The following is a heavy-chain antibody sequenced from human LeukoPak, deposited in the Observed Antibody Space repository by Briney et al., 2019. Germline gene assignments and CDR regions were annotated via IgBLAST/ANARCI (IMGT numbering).Heavy chain of an antibody. V-gene: IGHV3-23*01. J-gene: IGHJ4*02. D-gene: IGHD3-3*01. CDR1: GFTFSSYA. CDR3: AKQARYSNFWSGYLYYFDY. CDR2: ISGSGGST. Sequence: GGSLRLSCAASGFTFSSYAMSWVRQAPGKGLEWVSAISGSGGSTYYADSVKGRFTISRDNSKNTLYLQMNSLRAEDTAVYYCAKQARYSNFWSGYLYYFDYWGQGTLVTVSS.